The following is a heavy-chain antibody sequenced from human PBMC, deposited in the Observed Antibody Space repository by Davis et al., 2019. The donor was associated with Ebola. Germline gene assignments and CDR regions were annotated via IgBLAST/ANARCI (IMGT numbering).Heavy chain of an antibody. CDR1: GFTFSSYS. D-gene: IGHD3-16*02. Sequence: GESLKISCAASGFTFSSYSMNWVRQAPGKGLEWVSSISSSSSYIYYAGSVKGRFTISRDNAKNSLYLQMNSLRADDTAVYYCARGAFGGVILGYWGQGTLVTVSS. CDR2: ISSSSSYI. J-gene: IGHJ4*02. CDR3: ARGAFGGVILGY. V-gene: IGHV3-21*01.